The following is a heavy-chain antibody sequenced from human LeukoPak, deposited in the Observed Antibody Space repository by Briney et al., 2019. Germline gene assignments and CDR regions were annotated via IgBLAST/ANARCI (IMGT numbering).Heavy chain of an antibody. J-gene: IGHJ2*01. V-gene: IGHV3-11*04. CDR1: GFTFSDYY. D-gene: IGHD3-3*01. CDR2: ISSSGSTI. Sequence: GGSLRLSCAASGFTFSDYYMSWIRQAPGKGLEWVSYISSSGSTIYYADSVKGRFTISRDNAKNSLYLQMNSLRAEDTAVYYCARVSYDFWSDYLGGCFDLWGRGTLVTVSS. CDR3: ARVSYDFWSDYLGGCFDL.